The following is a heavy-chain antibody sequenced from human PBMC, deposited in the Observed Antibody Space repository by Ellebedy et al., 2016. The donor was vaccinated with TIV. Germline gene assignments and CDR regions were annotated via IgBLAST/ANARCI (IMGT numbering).Heavy chain of an antibody. CDR2: IYYSGST. J-gene: IGHJ4*02. Sequence: SETLSLTCTVSGVSISSSSYYWGWIRQPPGKGLEWIGTIYYSGSTYYNPSLKSRVTISVDTSKNQFSLKLSSVTAADTAVYYCARGGESYYGSGSYFTHWGQGTLVTVSS. CDR3: ARGGESYYGSGSYFTH. V-gene: IGHV4-39*07. D-gene: IGHD3-10*01. CDR1: GVSISSSSYY.